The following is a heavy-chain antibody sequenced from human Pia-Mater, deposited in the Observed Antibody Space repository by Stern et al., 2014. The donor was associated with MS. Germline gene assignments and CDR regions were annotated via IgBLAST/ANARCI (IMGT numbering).Heavy chain of an antibody. CDR2: IIPIFGTA. V-gene: IGHV1-69*06. J-gene: IGHJ6*02. CDR3: ARRGMGATTKYGMDV. D-gene: IGHD1-26*01. CDR1: GGTFSSYA. Sequence: QVQLGQSGAEVKKPGSSVKVSCKASGGTFSSYAISWVRQAPGQGLEWMGGIIPIFGTATYAQKFQGRVTITADKSTSTAYMELSSLRSEDTAVYYCARRGMGATTKYGMDVWGQGTTVTVSS.